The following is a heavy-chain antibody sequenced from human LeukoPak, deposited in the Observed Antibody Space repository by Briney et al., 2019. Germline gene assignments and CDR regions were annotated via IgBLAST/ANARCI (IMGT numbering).Heavy chain of an antibody. CDR3: VATGYSTSFDY. Sequence: SETLSLTCTVSGGSISSYYWSWIRQPPGKGLEWIGYIYYSGSTNYNPSLKSRVTISVDTSKNQFSLKLSSVTAADTAVYYCVATGYSTSFDYWGQGTLVTVSS. D-gene: IGHD2-21*01. CDR2: IYYSGST. CDR1: GGSISSYY. J-gene: IGHJ4*02. V-gene: IGHV4-59*01.